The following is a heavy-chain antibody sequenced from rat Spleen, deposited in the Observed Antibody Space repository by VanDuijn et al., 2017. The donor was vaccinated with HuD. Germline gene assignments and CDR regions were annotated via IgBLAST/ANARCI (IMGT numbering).Heavy chain of an antibody. CDR3: TTLRGTWILDA. J-gene: IGHJ4*01. CDR2: INYDGRST. D-gene: IGHD4-3*01. CDR1: GFISSDHY. Sequence: EVQLVESDGGLVQPGRSLKLSCAASGFISSDHYVAWVRQAPTKGLEWVATINYDGRSTFYRDSVRDRFTISRDNAKSSLYLQMDSLRSEDTATYYCTTLRGTWILDAWGQGASVTVSS. V-gene: IGHV5-20*01.